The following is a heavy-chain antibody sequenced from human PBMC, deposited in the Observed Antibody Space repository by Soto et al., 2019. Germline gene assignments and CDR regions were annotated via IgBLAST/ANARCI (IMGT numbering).Heavy chain of an antibody. D-gene: IGHD3-10*01. V-gene: IGHV1-18*01. CDR2: ISAYNGNT. Sequence: GASVKVSCKASGYTFTSYGISWVRQAPGQGLEWMGWISAYNGNTNYAQRLQGRVTMTTDTSTSTAYMELRSLRPDDTAVYYCARVELLWFGEYSHRWFDPWGQGTLVTVSS. CDR1: GYTFTSYG. J-gene: IGHJ5*02. CDR3: ARVELLWFGEYSHRWFDP.